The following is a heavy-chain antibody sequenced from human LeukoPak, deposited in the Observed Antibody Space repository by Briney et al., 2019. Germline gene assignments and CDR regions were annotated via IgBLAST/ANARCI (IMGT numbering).Heavy chain of an antibody. V-gene: IGHV4-34*01. CDR2: INNSGST. D-gene: IGHD6-6*01. CDR3: AKVVADAISSIAAGPRGDYYYGMDV. CDR1: GGSFSGYY. J-gene: IGHJ6*02. Sequence: PSETLSPTCAVYGGSFSGYYWSWIRQPPGKGLEWIGEINNSGSTNYNPSLKSRVTISVDTSKNQFSLKLSSVTAADTALYYWAKVVADAISSIAAGPRGDYYYGMDVWGQGTTVTVSS.